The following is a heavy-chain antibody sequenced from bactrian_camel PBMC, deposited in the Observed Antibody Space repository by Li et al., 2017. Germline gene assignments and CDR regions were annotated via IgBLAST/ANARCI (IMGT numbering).Heavy chain of an antibody. Sequence: HVQLVESGGGLVQPGGSLRLACETSGFTFSNYYMTWARQGPGRGLEWVAIISGDSSKPVYADAVKGRFTISQDNAKTTVYLQMNNLKPEDTAMYYCATSSDVFCYGLSAPVYTAFNQWGQGTQVTVS. J-gene: IGHJ4*01. CDR3: ATSSDVFCYGLSAPVYTAFNQ. CDR1: GFTFSNYY. D-gene: IGHD5*01. V-gene: IGHV3-2*01. CDR2: ISGDSSKP.